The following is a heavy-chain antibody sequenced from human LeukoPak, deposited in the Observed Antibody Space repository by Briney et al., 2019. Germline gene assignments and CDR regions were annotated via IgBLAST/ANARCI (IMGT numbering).Heavy chain of an antibody. Sequence: ASVKVSCKASGYTFSNDDINWVRQATGHGLEWMGWISVSNGKTKYVQKFQGRVTMTEDTSTDTAYMELSSLRSEDTAVYYCATVDYGDLLDFDYWGQGTLVTVSS. CDR1: GYTFSNDD. V-gene: IGHV1-18*01. D-gene: IGHD4-17*01. CDR2: ISVSNGKT. J-gene: IGHJ4*02. CDR3: ATVDYGDLLDFDY.